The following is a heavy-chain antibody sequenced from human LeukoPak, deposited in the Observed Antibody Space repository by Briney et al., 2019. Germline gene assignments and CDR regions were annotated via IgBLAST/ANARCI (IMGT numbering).Heavy chain of an antibody. V-gene: IGHV5-51*01. CDR1: GYSFTSYW. CDR2: IYPGDSDT. D-gene: IGHD3-10*01. CDR3: ARGMVRGVIRDGMDV. J-gene: IGHJ6*02. Sequence: GESLKISCKGSGYSFTSYWIGWLRQMPGKGLEWMGIIYPGDSDTRYSPSFQGQVTISANKSISTAYLQWSSLKASDTAMYYCARGMVRGVIRDGMDVWGQGTTVIVSS.